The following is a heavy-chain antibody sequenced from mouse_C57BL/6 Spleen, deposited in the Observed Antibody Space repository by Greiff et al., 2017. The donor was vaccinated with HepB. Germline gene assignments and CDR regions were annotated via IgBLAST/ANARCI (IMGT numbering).Heavy chain of an antibody. V-gene: IGHV1-42*01. CDR3: ARDRGYFDV. J-gene: IGHJ1*03. CDR2: INPSTGGT. Sequence: VQLQQSGPELVKPGASVKISCKASGYSFTGYYMNWVKQSPEKSLEWIGEINPSTGGTTYNQKFKAKATLTVDKSSSTAYMQLKSLTSEDSAVYYCARDRGYFDVWGTGTTVTVSS. CDR1: GYSFTGYY.